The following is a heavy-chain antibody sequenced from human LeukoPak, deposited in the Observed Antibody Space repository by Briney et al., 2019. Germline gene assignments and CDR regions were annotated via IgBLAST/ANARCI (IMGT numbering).Heavy chain of an antibody. CDR1: GGSISSYY. J-gene: IGHJ4*02. CDR2: IYYSGST. Sequence: SETLSLTCTVSGGSISSYYWSWIRQPPGKGLEWIGYIYYSGSTNYNPSLKSRVTISVDTSKNQFSLKVSSVTAADTAVYYCARDNGPRFDYWGQGTLVTVSS. V-gene: IGHV4-59*01. CDR3: ARDNGPRFDY. D-gene: IGHD2-8*01.